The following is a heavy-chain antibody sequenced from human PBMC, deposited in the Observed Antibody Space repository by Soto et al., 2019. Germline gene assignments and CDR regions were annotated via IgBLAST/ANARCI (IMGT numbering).Heavy chain of an antibody. D-gene: IGHD5-18*01. CDR1: GFPFSSYG. Sequence: PGGSLRLSYAASGFPFSSYGMHWVRQDPGKGLEWVAVISYDGSNKYYADSVKGRFTISRDNSKNTLYLQMNSLRAEDTAVYYCAKEGGYRYAWNYFDSWGQGTLVTVSS. J-gene: IGHJ4*02. V-gene: IGHV3-30*18. CDR3: AKEGGYRYAWNYFDS. CDR2: ISYDGSNK.